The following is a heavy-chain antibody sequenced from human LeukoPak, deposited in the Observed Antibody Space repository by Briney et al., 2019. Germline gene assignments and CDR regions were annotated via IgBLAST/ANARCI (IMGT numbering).Heavy chain of an antibody. CDR1: GYTFTSYG. D-gene: IGHD6-19*01. CDR2: ISAYNGNT. Sequence: ASVKVSCKASGYTFTSYGISWVRQAPGQGLEWMGWISAYNGNTNYAQKIQGRVTMTTDTSTSTVYMELRSLRSDDTAVYYCARAGAVAGTRGVFGYWGQGTLVTVSS. CDR3: ARAGAVAGTRGVFGY. V-gene: IGHV1-18*01. J-gene: IGHJ4*02.